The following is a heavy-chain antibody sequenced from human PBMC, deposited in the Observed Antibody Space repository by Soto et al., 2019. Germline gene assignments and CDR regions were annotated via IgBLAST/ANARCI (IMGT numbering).Heavy chain of an antibody. Sequence: ASVKVSCKASGYTFTSHYMHWVRQAPGQGLEWMGMINPSGGSTSYAQKFQGRVTMTGDTSTSTVYMELNSLRSEDMAVYYCARGHSNYSPPHYYYYDMDVWGRGTTVTVSS. CDR1: GYTFTSHY. CDR3: ARGHSNYSPPHYYYYDMDV. V-gene: IGHV1-46*01. CDR2: INPSGGST. J-gene: IGHJ6*02. D-gene: IGHD4-4*01.